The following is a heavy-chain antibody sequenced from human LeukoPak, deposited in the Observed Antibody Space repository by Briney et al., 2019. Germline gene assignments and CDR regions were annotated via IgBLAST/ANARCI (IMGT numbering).Heavy chain of an antibody. CDR2: IYYSGST. V-gene: IGHV4-59*01. Sequence: SETLSLTCTVSGGSISSYYWSWIRQPPGKGLEWIGYIYYSGSTNYNPSLKSRVTISVDTPKNQFSLKLSSVTAADTAVYYCAREYYYDSSGYYSYYDYWGQGTLVTASS. J-gene: IGHJ4*02. CDR1: GGSISSYY. CDR3: AREYYYDSSGYYSYYDY. D-gene: IGHD3-22*01.